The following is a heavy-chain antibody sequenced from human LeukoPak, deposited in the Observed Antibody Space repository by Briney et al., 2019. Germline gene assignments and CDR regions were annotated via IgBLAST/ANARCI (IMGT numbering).Heavy chain of an antibody. J-gene: IGHJ6*02. CDR1: GFTFSSYS. CDR2: IISSSSTI. D-gene: IGHD1-14*01. Sequence: GGSLRLSCAASGFTFSSYSMNWVRQAPGKGLEWVSYIISSSSTIYYADSVKGRFTISRDNSKNTLYLQMNSLRAEDTAVYYRANDPRESYGTYYYYGMDVWGQGTTVTVSS. V-gene: IGHV3-48*01. CDR3: ANDPRESYGTYYYYGMDV.